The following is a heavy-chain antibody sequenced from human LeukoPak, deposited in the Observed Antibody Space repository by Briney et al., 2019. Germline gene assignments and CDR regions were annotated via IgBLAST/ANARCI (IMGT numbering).Heavy chain of an antibody. CDR1: GGSFSGYY. CDR3: ARGYYAFII. V-gene: IGHV4-34*01. J-gene: IGHJ3*02. D-gene: IGHD3-10*01. Sequence: SETLSLTCAVYGGSFSGYYWSWIRQPPGKGLEWIGEINHSGSTNYNPSLKSRVTISVDTSKNQFSLKLSSVTAADTAVNYCARGYYAFIIWGKGPMVTVSS. CDR2: INHSGST.